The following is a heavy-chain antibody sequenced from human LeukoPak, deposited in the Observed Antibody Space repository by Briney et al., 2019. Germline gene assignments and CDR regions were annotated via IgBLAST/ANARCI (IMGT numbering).Heavy chain of an antibody. CDR3: ARSAERGNAFDI. V-gene: IGHV4-34*01. CDR1: GGSFSGYY. Sequence: SETLSLTCTVYGGSFSGYYWSWIRQPPGKGLEWIGEINHSGSTNYNPSLKSRVTISVDTSKNQFSLKLSSVTAADTAVYYCARSAERGNAFDIWGQGTMVTVSS. D-gene: IGHD3-16*01. CDR2: INHSGST. J-gene: IGHJ3*02.